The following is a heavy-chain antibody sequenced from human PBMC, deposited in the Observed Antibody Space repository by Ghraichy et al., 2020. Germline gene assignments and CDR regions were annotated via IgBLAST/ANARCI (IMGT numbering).Heavy chain of an antibody. V-gene: IGHV1-69*08. CDR2: IIPIHGTA. CDR3: TSDDPDNKYILLSGMDV. D-gene: IGHD2-21*01. Sequence: KGRIIPIHGTANYAQKFQGRVTITADKSTSTAYMEVNSLRSDDTAVYYCTSDDPDNKYILLSGMDVWGQGTTGTVSS. J-gene: IGHJ6*02.